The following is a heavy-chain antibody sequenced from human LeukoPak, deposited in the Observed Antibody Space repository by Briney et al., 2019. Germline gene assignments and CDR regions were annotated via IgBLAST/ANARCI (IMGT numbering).Heavy chain of an antibody. Sequence: SETLSLTCTVSGGSVDSGSYYWNWIRQPPGKGLEWIGYIYYSGSTNYNPSLKSRVTISVDTSKNQFSLKLSSVTAADTAVYYCARAAYSGSYHSDYWGQGTLVTVSS. CDR3: ARAAYSGSYHSDY. D-gene: IGHD1-26*01. V-gene: IGHV4-61*01. CDR1: GGSVDSGSYY. CDR2: IYYSGST. J-gene: IGHJ4*02.